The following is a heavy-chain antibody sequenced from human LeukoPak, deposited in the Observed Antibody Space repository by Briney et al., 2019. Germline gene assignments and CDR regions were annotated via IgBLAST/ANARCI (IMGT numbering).Heavy chain of an antibody. CDR3: AKVQAGYCSSTSCYSSPGRYYYYGMDV. CDR1: GFTFSSYA. J-gene: IGHJ6*02. V-gene: IGHV3-23*01. CDR2: ISGSGGST. D-gene: IGHD2-2*01. Sequence: GGSLRLSCAASGFTFSSYAMSWVRQAPGKGLEWVSAISGSGGSTYYADSAKGRFTISRDNSKNTLYLQMNSLRAEDTAVYYCAKVQAGYCSSTSCYSSPGRYYYYGMDVWGQGTTVTVSS.